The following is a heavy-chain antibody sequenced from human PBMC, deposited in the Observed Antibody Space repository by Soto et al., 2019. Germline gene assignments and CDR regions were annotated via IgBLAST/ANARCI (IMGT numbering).Heavy chain of an antibody. CDR2: INSDGSTT. CDR1: GFTFSSCC. CDR3: ARVGYGSGSYHFDY. D-gene: IGHD3-10*01. Sequence: EVQLVESGGGLVQPGGSLRLSCAASGFTFSSCCMHWVRQAPGKGLVWVSRINSDGSTTSYTDSVKGRFTISRDNAKNTVYLQMNSLRAEDTAVYYCARVGYGSGSYHFDYWGQGTLVTVSS. J-gene: IGHJ4*02. V-gene: IGHV3-74*01.